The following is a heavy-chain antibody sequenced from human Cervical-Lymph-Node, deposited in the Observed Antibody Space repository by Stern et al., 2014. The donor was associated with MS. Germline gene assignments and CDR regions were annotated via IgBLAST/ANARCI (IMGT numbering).Heavy chain of an antibody. CDR3: ARGLPNTGYDP. CDR1: GFTFSSYP. D-gene: IGHD6-25*01. CDR2: INTVDANI. V-gene: IGHV3-48*01. J-gene: IGHJ5*02. Sequence: EVQLVESGGGLVQPGGSVRLACAASGFTFSSYPMNWVRQAPGKGPEWISYINTVDANISYADSVKGRFTISRDNAKNSLFLQMNSLRADDTAVYYCARGLPNTGYDPWGQGTLVTVSS.